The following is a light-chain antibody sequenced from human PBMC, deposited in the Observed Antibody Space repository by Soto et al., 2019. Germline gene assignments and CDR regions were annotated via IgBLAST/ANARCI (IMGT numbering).Light chain of an antibody. CDR1: QGISSY. CDR2: AAS. V-gene: IGKV1-9*01. CDR3: QPLNSYPLT. Sequence: DIQLTQSPSFLSASVGDRVTITCRASQGISSYLAWYQQKPGKAPKLLIYAASTLQSRVPSRFSGSGSGTEFTLTISSLQPEDFATYYCQPLNSYPLTFGGGTKVEIK. J-gene: IGKJ4*01.